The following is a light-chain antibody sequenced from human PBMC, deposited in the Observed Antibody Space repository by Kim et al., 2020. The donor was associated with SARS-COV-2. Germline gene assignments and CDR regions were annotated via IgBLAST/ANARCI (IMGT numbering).Light chain of an antibody. J-gene: IGKJ1*01. Sequence: DIQMTQSPSTLSASVGDRVTITCRASQSVNTWLAWYQQKSGKAPKLLIYRASNLESGVPSRFSGSGSGTQFTLTINSLQPYDFATYYCQQYYIYWTFGQGTKVDIK. CDR1: QSVNTW. CDR2: RAS. CDR3: QQYYIYWT. V-gene: IGKV1-5*03.